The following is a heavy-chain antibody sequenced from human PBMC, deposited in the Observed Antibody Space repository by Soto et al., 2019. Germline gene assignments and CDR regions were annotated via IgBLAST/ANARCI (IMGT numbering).Heavy chain of an antibody. Sequence: PSETLSLTCTVSGGSISASSYYWGWIRQPPGKGLEWIGSMDYSGSTYYNPSLKSRVTISVDTSKNQFSLKLSSLTAADTAVYYCMLGSGWKDFDYWGQGTLVTVSS. CDR2: MDYSGST. J-gene: IGHJ4*02. V-gene: IGHV4-39*01. CDR1: GGSISASSYY. D-gene: IGHD3-22*01. CDR3: MLGSGWKDFDY.